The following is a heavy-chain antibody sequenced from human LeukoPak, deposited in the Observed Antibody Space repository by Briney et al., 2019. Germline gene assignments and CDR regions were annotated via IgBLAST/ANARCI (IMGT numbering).Heavy chain of an antibody. CDR3: ARDRSPEGYYDSSHWDYYHGMDV. CDR1: GGSISNYY. CDR2: IYYSGST. Sequence: SETLSLTCTVSGGSISNYYWSWIRQPPGKGLEWIGYIYYSGSTNYNPSLKSRVTISVDTSKNQFSLNLSSVTAANTAMYYCARDRSPEGYYDSSHWDYYHGMDVWGQGTTVTVSS. V-gene: IGHV4-59*01. D-gene: IGHD3-22*01. J-gene: IGHJ6*02.